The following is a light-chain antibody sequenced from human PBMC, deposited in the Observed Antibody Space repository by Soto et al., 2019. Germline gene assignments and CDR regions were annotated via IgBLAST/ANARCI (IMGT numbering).Light chain of an antibody. CDR1: QGISNY. Sequence: DIQMTQSRAFLSASVGDRVSFACRASQGISNYLVWYQQKRGKVPKLMLYAASTLQSGVPSRFSGSGSGTDFTLTITSLQPEDVATYYCQKYNGDQWTFGQGTRVEIK. CDR2: AAS. V-gene: IGKV1-27*01. CDR3: QKYNGDQWT. J-gene: IGKJ1*01.